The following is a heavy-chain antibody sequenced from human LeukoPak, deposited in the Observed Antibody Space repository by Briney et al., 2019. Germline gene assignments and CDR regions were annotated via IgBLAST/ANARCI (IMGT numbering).Heavy chain of an antibody. CDR3: AKDRRGNAPRGAFDI. CDR2: ISGGGGAT. V-gene: IGHV3-23*01. D-gene: IGHD1-1*01. Sequence: GGSLRLSCAASGFTFSSYAMSWVRQAPGKGLEWVSAISGGGGATFYADSVKGRFAISRDNSKNTLYLQMNGLRAEDTAVYYCAKDRRGNAPRGAFDIWGQGTMVTVSS. J-gene: IGHJ3*02. CDR1: GFTFSSYA.